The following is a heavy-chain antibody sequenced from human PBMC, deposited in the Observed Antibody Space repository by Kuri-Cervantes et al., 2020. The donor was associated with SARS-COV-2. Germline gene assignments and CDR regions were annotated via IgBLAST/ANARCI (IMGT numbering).Heavy chain of an antibody. CDR3: VRVDCSAGTCYRRSFDY. Sequence: SETLSLTCTVSGASISSSLYYWGWIRQPPGRGLEWIGSIYYSGTTYYNPSLNSRVTISVDTSKNQFSLKLTSVTAADTAVYYCVRVDCSAGTCYRRSFDYWGRGTRVT. J-gene: IGHJ4*02. D-gene: IGHD2-15*01. CDR1: GASISSSLYY. CDR2: IYYSGTT. V-gene: IGHV4-39*01.